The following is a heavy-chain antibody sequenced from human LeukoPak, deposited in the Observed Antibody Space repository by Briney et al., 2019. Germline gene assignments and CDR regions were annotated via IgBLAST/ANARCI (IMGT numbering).Heavy chain of an antibody. CDR3: ARTFRESYYDFWSGYSTLDY. J-gene: IGHJ4*02. V-gene: IGHV4-34*01. Sequence: SETLSLTCAVYGGSFSGYYWSWIRQPPGKGLEWIGEIDHSGSTNYNPSLKSRVTISVDTSKNQFSLKLSSVTAADTAVYYCARTFRESYYDFWSGYSTLDYWGQGTLVTVSS. CDR2: IDHSGST. D-gene: IGHD3-3*01. CDR1: GGSFSGYY.